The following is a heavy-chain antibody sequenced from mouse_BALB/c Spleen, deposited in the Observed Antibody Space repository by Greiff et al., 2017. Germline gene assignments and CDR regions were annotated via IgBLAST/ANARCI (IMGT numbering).Heavy chain of an antibody. CDR1: GYTFSSYW. CDR3: ARWGYDYDTVYAMDD. Sequence: VQLQQSGAELMKPGASVKISCKATGYTFSSYWIEWVKQRPGHGLEWIGEILPGSGSTNYNAKFKGKATFTADTSSNTAYMRLSSLAAEDSAGYDCARWGYDYDTVYAMDDWGQGTSVTVSA. V-gene: IGHV1-9*01. CDR2: ILPGSGST. J-gene: IGHJ4*01. D-gene: IGHD2-4*01.